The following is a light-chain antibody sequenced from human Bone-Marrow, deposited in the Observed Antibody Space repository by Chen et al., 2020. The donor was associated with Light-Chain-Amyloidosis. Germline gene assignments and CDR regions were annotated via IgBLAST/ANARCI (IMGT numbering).Light chain of an antibody. CDR3: QVWDRSSDRPV. V-gene: IGLV3-21*02. CDR1: NIGSTS. Sequence: SYLLTQPSSVSVAPGQTATLACGGNNIGSTSVHWYQQTPGQAPLLVVYDDSDRPSGIPERLSGSNSGNTATLTISRVGAGDEADYYCQVWDRSSDRPVFGGGTKLTVL. J-gene: IGLJ3*02. CDR2: DDS.